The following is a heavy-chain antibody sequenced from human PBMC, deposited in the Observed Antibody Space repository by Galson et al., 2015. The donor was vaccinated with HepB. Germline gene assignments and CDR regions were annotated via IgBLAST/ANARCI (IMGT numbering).Heavy chain of an antibody. CDR2: IKSKTDGGTT. CDR1: GFTFSNAW. J-gene: IGHJ6*02. Sequence: SLRLSCAASGFTFSNAWMNWVRQAPGKGLEWVGRIKSKTDGGTTDYAAPVKGRFTISRDDSKNTLYLQMNSLKTEDTAVYYCTTASPYSGSYHHYYYYGMDVWGQGTTVTVSS. V-gene: IGHV3-15*07. CDR3: TTASPYSGSYHHYYYYGMDV. D-gene: IGHD1-26*01.